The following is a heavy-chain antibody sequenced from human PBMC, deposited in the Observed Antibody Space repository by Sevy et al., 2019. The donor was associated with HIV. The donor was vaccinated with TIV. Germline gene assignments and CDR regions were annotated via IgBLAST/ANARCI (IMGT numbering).Heavy chain of an antibody. CDR1: GFTFGDYA. CDR3: TRDQWQHLVRPHCDY. CDR2: IRRKAYGGTT. Sequence: GGSLRLSCTGSGFTFGDYAVSWVRQAPGKGLEWVGFIRRKAYGGTTDYAASVKGRYTISRDDSKSIADLQMNSLKTEDTAVYYCTRDQWQHLVRPHCDYWGQGTLVTVSS. D-gene: IGHD6-13*01. J-gene: IGHJ4*02. V-gene: IGHV3-49*04.